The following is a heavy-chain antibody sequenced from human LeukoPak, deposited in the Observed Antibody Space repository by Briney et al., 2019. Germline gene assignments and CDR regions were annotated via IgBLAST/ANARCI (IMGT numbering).Heavy chain of an antibody. CDR3: AKALGYYYDSSGPFDY. J-gene: IGHJ4*02. CDR1: GFTFDDYA. CDR2: ISGSGGST. V-gene: IGHV3-23*01. Sequence: GGSLRLSCAASGFTFDDYAMHWVRQAPGKGLEWVSAISGSGGSTYYADSVKGRFTISRDNSKNTLYLQMNSLRAEDTAVYYCAKALGYYYDSSGPFDYWGQGTLVTVSS. D-gene: IGHD3-22*01.